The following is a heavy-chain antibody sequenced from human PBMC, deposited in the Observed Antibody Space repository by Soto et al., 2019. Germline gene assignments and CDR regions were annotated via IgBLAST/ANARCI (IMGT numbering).Heavy chain of an antibody. CDR1: GFTFSSYG. V-gene: IGHV3-33*01. J-gene: IGHJ4*02. CDR2: IWYDGSNK. Sequence: GGSLRLSCAASGFTFSSYGMHWVRQAPGKGLEWVAVIWYDGSNKYYADSVKGRFTISRDNSKNTLYLQMNSLRAEDTAVYYCASSPGGFAAVAAPPDYWGQGTLVTVSS. CDR3: ASSPGGFAAVAAPPDY. D-gene: IGHD6-19*01.